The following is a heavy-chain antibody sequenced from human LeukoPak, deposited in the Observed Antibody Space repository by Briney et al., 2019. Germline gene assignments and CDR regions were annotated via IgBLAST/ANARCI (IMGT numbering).Heavy chain of an antibody. V-gene: IGHV3-23*01. Sequence: GGSLRLSCAASGFTFSSYAMSWVRQAPGKWLHWVSGISGSGGSTYYADSVKGRFTISRDNSKNTLYLQMNSLRVEDTAVYYCAKPAYYGSVSPFDCWGQGTLVTVSS. D-gene: IGHD3-10*01. CDR1: GFTFSSYA. CDR2: ISGSGGST. J-gene: IGHJ4*02. CDR3: AKPAYYGSVSPFDC.